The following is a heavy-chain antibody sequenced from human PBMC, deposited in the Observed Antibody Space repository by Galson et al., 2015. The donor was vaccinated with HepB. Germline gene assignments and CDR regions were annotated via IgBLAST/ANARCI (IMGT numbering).Heavy chain of an antibody. Sequence: SLRLSCAASGFTFSSYSMNWVRQAPGKGLEWVSSISSSSSYIYYADSVKGRFTISRDNAKNSLYLQMNSLRAEDTAVYYCARDVVPAAPPFDPWGQGTLVTVSS. V-gene: IGHV3-21*01. CDR3: ARDVVPAAPPFDP. J-gene: IGHJ5*02. CDR1: GFTFSSYS. D-gene: IGHD2-2*01. CDR2: ISSSSSYI.